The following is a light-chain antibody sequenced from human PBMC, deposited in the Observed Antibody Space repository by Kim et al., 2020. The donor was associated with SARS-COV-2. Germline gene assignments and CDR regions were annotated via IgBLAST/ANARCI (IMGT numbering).Light chain of an antibody. Sequence: DIQLTQSPSSLSASVGDRVTITCRASQMISNYLSWYQQKRPGTSPKLLIYDAFSLHTGVPPRFSGSLSGTNFSLTIRSLQPEDFATYYCQQSFNKPRTVGQGTRLEIK. CDR1: QMISNY. J-gene: IGKJ5*01. CDR3: QQSFNKPRT. CDR2: DAF. V-gene: IGKV1-39*01.